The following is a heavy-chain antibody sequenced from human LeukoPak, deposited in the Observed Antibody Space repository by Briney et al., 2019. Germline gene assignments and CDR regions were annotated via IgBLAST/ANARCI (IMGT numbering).Heavy chain of an antibody. CDR3: ARDSGYCSSTSCYVYYYMDV. CDR2: IYTSGST. J-gene: IGHJ6*03. Sequence: SETLSLTCTVSGGSISSYYWSWIRQPAGKGLEWIGRIYTSGSTNYNPSLKSRVTMSVDTSKNQFSLRLSSVTAADTAVCYCARDSGYCSSTSCYVYYYMDVWGKGTTVTVSS. D-gene: IGHD2-2*01. CDR1: GGSISSYY. V-gene: IGHV4-4*07.